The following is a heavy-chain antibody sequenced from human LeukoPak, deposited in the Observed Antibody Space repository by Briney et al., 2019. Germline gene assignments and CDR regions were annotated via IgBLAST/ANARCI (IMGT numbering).Heavy chain of an antibody. Sequence: GGSLRLSCAASGFTFSSYGMHWVRQAPGKGLEWVAVISYDRSNKYYADSVKGRFTISRDNSTNTLYLQMNSLRAEDTAVYYCAKSRDAMRVVDVDYWGQGTMVTVSS. V-gene: IGHV3-30*18. CDR1: GFTFSSYG. CDR3: AKSRDAMRVVDVDY. CDR2: ISYDRSNK. J-gene: IGHJ4*02. D-gene: IGHD3-22*01.